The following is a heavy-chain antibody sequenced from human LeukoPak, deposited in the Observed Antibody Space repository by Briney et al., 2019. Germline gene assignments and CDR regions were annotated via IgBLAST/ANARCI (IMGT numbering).Heavy chain of an antibody. CDR1: GGSISSYY. CDR3: ARDLANTGELDY. D-gene: IGHD1-26*01. Sequence: SSETLSLTCTVSGGSISSYYWSWIRQPPGKGLEWIGYMSYSGSSNYNRSLKSRVTISIDTSKNQFSLKLSSVTAADTAVYYCARDLANTGELDYWGQGTLVTVSS. CDR2: MSYSGSS. V-gene: IGHV4-59*01. J-gene: IGHJ4*02.